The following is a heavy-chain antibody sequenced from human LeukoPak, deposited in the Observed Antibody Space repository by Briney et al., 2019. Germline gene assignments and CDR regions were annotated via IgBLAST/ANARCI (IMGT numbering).Heavy chain of an antibody. V-gene: IGHV4-59*01. Sequence: SETLSLTCAVYGGSFSGYYWSWIRQPPGKGLEWIGYIYYSGSTNYNPSLKSRVTISVDTSKNQFSLKLSSVTAADTAVYYCARGDGSRENWFDPWGQGTLVTVSS. CDR2: IYYSGST. CDR3: ARGDGSRENWFDP. D-gene: IGHD2-15*01. J-gene: IGHJ5*02. CDR1: GGSFSGYY.